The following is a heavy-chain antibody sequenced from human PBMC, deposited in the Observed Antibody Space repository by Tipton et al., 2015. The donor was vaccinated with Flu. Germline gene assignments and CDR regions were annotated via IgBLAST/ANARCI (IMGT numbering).Heavy chain of an antibody. D-gene: IGHD4-17*01. Sequence: GSLRLSCAASGFTFSTYEMNWVRQAPGKGLEWVSYISSSGYNIYYSDSVQGRFTISRDNAKNSLYLQMNSPRAEDTAVYYCAREENDYGDHWGQGTLVTVSS. CDR3: AREENDYGDH. V-gene: IGHV3-48*03. CDR2: ISSSGYNI. CDR1: GFTFSTYE. J-gene: IGHJ5*02.